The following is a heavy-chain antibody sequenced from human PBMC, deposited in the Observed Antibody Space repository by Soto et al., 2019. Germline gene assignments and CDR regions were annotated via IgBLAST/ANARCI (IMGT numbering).Heavy chain of an antibody. Sequence: PGGSLRLSCAASGSTFSNAWMSWVRQAPGKGLEWVGRIKSKTDGGTTDYAAPVKGRFTISRDDSKNTLYLQMNSLKTEDTAVYYCTTAVVVAATNDAFDIWGQGTMVTVSS. CDR2: IKSKTDGGTT. V-gene: IGHV3-15*01. D-gene: IGHD2-15*01. J-gene: IGHJ3*02. CDR3: TTAVVVAATNDAFDI. CDR1: GSTFSNAW.